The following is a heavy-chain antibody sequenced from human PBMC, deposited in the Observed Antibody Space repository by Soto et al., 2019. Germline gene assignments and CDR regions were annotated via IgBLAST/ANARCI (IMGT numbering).Heavy chain of an antibody. J-gene: IGHJ3*02. Sequence: QVQLQQWGAGLLKPSETLSLTCAVYGGSFSGYYWSWIRQPPGKGLEWIGEIHHSGSTNYNPSLKSRVTISVDTSKNQFSLRLSSVTAADTAVYYCARGPNGESIAARPGPYGYAFDIWGQGTMVTVSS. D-gene: IGHD6-6*01. CDR1: GGSFSGYY. V-gene: IGHV4-34*01. CDR3: ARGPNGESIAARPGPYGYAFDI. CDR2: IHHSGST.